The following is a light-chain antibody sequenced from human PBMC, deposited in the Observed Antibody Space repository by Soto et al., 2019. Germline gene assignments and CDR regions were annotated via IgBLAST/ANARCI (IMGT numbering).Light chain of an antibody. V-gene: IGKV1-5*03. CDR2: KAS. Sequence: DIQMTQSPSTLSASVGDRVTITCRASQSISSWLAWYQKKPGKAPKLLIYKASSLEGGVPSRFSGSGSGTEFTLTISSLQPDDFATYYCQQYNSSPTFGQGTKVEIK. CDR1: QSISSW. CDR3: QQYNSSPT. J-gene: IGKJ1*01.